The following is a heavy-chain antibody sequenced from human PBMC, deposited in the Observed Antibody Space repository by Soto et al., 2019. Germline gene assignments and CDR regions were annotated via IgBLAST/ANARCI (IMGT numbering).Heavy chain of an antibody. D-gene: IGHD6-13*01. CDR2: ISAYNGNT. J-gene: IGHJ4*02. Sequence: ASVKVSCNASGYTFTSYGISWVRQAPGQGLEWMGWISAYNGNTNYAQKLQGRVTMTTDTSTSTAYMELRSLRADDTAVYYCARVGQQLVLGYFDYWGQGTLVTVSS. V-gene: IGHV1-18*01. CDR1: GYTFTSYG. CDR3: ARVGQQLVLGYFDY.